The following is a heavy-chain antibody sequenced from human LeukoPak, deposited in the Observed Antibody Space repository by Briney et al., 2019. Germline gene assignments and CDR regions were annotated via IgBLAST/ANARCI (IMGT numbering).Heavy chain of an antibody. D-gene: IGHD2-15*01. J-gene: IGHJ4*02. CDR2: IRYDGSNK. CDR1: GFTFSSYG. Sequence: SGGSPRLSCAASGFTFSSYGMPWVRQAPGKGLEWVAFIRYDGSNKYYADSVKGRFTISRDNSKNTLYLQMNSLRAEDTAVYYCAKSFPLPARLGYCSGGSCPFDYWGQGTLVTVSS. CDR3: AKSFPLPARLGYCSGGSCPFDY. V-gene: IGHV3-30*02.